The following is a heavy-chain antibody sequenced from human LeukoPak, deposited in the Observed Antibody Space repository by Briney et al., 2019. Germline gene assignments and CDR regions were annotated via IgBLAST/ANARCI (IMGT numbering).Heavy chain of an antibody. V-gene: IGHV3-9*01. D-gene: IGHD5-12*01. J-gene: IGHJ4*02. CDR2: ISWNSGSI. CDR1: GFTFDDYA. CDR3: ARDGYSGYDFYY. Sequence: GRSLRLSCAASGFTFDDYAMHWVRQAPGKGLEWVSGISWNSGSIGYADSVKGRFTISRDNAKNSLYLQMNSLRAEDTAVYYCARDGYSGYDFYYWGQGTLVTVSS.